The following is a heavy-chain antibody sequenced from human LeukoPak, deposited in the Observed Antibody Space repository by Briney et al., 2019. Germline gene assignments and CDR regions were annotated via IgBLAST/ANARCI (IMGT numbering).Heavy chain of an antibody. CDR1: GFTFSSYG. D-gene: IGHD6-13*01. J-gene: IGHJ6*03. Sequence: GGSLRLSCAASGFTFSSYGMSWVRQAPGKGLEWVPAISGSGGSTYYADSVKGRFTISRDNSKNTLYLQMNSLRAEDTAVYYCAKGGLGWYADYYYMDVWGKGTTVTISS. V-gene: IGHV3-23*01. CDR3: AKGGLGWYADYYYMDV. CDR2: ISGSGGST.